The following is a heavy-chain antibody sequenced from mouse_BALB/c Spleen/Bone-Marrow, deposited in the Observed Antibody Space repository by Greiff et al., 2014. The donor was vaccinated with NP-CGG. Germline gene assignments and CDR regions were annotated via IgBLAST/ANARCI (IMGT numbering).Heavy chain of an antibody. V-gene: IGHV1-54*01. CDR2: INPGSGDT. Sequence: QVQLQQSGAELVRPGTSVKVSCKASGYAFTTYLIEWVKQRPGQGLEWIGVINPGSGDTHYNEKFKDKATLTADKSSSTAYMQLNSLTSDDSAVYFCARNANWLFTYWGQGTLVTVSA. D-gene: IGHD4-1*01. CDR1: GYAFTTYL. J-gene: IGHJ3*01. CDR3: ARNANWLFTY.